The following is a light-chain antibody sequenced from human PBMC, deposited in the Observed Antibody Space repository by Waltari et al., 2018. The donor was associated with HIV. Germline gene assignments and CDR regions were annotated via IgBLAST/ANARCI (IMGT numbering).Light chain of an antibody. CDR2: EAV. J-gene: IGLJ3*02. CDR3: CSYGGSSTWV. Sequence: QSALTQPASVSGSPGQSITISCTGTSSDVGNYNLVSLYQQYPGKAPKLMLYEAVKRPSGVSNRISASKSGNTASLTISGLQAEDEADYYCCSYGGSSTWVFGGGTKLTVL. CDR1: SSDVGNYNL. V-gene: IGLV2-23*01.